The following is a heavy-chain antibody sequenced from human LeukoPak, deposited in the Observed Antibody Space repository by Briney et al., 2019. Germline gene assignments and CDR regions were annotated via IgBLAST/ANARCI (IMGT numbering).Heavy chain of an antibody. CDR3: AREYLDS. Sequence: GGSLRLSCAASGFSFNNYDVNWVRQAPGRGPEWVSSISSSSTYIYYADSVKGRFTISRDNAKNSLYLQMNSLRAEDTAVYYCAREYLDSWGQGTLVTVSS. CDR2: ISSSSTYI. V-gene: IGHV3-21*01. CDR1: GFSFNNYD. J-gene: IGHJ4*02.